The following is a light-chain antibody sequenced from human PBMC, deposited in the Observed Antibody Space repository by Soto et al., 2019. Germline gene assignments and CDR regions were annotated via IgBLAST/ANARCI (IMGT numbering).Light chain of an antibody. J-gene: IGKJ4*01. CDR3: QQRSYWR. V-gene: IGKV3-11*01. Sequence: EMILTQSPATLSLSPGERATLSCKTSQGISKYIAWYQRKPGQPPRLLIYDASIRATGIPARFSGNGSRTDFTLSITSLEPEDFAFYYCQQRSYWRFGGGTRVQI. CDR2: DAS. CDR1: QGISKY.